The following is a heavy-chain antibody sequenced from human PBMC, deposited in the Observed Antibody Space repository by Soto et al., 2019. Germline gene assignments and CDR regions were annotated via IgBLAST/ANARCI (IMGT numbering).Heavy chain of an antibody. J-gene: IGHJ4*02. Sequence: SETLSLTCAVSGCSISSSNWWSWVRQPPGKGLEWIGEIYHSGSTNYNPSLKSRVTISVDKSKNQFSLKLSSVTAADTAVYYCAREGGPSSGWCPFDYWGQGTLVTVSS. V-gene: IGHV4-4*02. CDR3: AREGGPSSGWCPFDY. D-gene: IGHD6-19*01. CDR1: GCSISSSNW. CDR2: IYHSGST.